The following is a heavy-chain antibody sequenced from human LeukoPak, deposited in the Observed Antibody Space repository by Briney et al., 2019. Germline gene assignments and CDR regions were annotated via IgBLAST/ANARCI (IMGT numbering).Heavy chain of an antibody. J-gene: IGHJ6*03. D-gene: IGHD2-2*03. V-gene: IGHV4-59*01. CDR3: ARGIGYCSSTICSYYYYMDV. Sequence: SETLSLTCNVSGGSISNYYWSWIRQPPGKGLEWIANIYYSGSTNYSPSLRSRVTISVDTSKNQFSLKLNSVTAADTAVYYCARGIGYCSSTICSYYYYMDVWGKGTTVTVSS. CDR2: IYYSGST. CDR1: GGSISNYY.